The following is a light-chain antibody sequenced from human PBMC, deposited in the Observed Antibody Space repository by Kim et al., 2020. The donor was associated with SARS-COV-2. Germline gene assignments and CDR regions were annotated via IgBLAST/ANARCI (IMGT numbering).Light chain of an antibody. CDR3: AAWDDSLSGRV. J-gene: IGLJ3*02. Sequence: GQSVTISLSGSSSNIGSNYVYWYQQLPGTAPKRLIYRHHQRPSGVPDRFSGSKSGTSASLAISGLRSEDEADYYCAAWDDSLSGRVFGGGTQLTVL. CDR2: RHH. CDR1: SSNIGSNY. V-gene: IGLV1-47*01.